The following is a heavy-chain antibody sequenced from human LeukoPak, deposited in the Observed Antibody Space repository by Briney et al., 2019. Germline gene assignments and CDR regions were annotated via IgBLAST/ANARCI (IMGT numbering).Heavy chain of an antibody. CDR3: ARVWSTSLIDY. Sequence: GGSLRLSCAASGFTFSSYGMHWVRQAPGKGLEWVAVTWYDGGNKFYADSVKGRFTVSRDNSRNTLYLQLNSLRVEDTATYYCARVWSTSLIDYWGQGTLVTVSS. J-gene: IGHJ4*02. D-gene: IGHD2/OR15-2a*01. CDR1: GFTFSSYG. V-gene: IGHV3-33*01. CDR2: TWYDGGNK.